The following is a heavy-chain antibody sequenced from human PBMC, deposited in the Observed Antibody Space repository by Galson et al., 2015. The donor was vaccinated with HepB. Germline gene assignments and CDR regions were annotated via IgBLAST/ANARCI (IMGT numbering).Heavy chain of an antibody. CDR3: ARPPDYYDSSGYDYYFDY. V-gene: IGHV5-51*03. D-gene: IGHD3-22*01. CDR1: GYSFTSYW. CDR2: IYPGDSDT. Sequence: QSGAEVKKPGGSLKISCKGSGYSFTSYWIGWVRQMPGKGLEWMGIIYPGDSDTRYSPSFQGQVTISADKSISTAYLQWSSLKASDTAMYYCARPPDYYDSSGYDYYFDYWGQGTLVTVSS. J-gene: IGHJ4*02.